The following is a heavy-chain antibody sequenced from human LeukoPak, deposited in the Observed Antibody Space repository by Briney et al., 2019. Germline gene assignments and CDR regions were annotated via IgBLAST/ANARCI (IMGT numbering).Heavy chain of an antibody. CDR3: ARVYDSSGYSPYTAYYFDY. D-gene: IGHD3-22*01. V-gene: IGHV4-59*12. Sequence: SETLSLTCTVSGGSISSYYWSWIRQPPGKGLEWIGYIYYSGSTNYNPSLKSRVTISVDTSKNQFSLKLSSVTAADTAVYYCARVYDSSGYSPYTAYYFDYWGQGTLVTVSS. CDR1: GGSISSYY. CDR2: IYYSGST. J-gene: IGHJ4*02.